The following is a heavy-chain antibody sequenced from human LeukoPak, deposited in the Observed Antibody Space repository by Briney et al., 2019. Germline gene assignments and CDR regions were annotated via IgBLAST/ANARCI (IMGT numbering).Heavy chain of an antibody. D-gene: IGHD5-18*01. V-gene: IGHV1-69*05. Sequence: GASVKVSCKASGGTFSSYAISWVRQAPGQGLEWLGRISPIFGTANYAQKFQGRVTITTDESTSTAYMELSSLRSEDTAVYYCASASGYSYGPQGSYYFDYWGQGTLVTVSS. J-gene: IGHJ4*02. CDR3: ASASGYSYGPQGSYYFDY. CDR1: GGTFSSYA. CDR2: ISPIFGTA.